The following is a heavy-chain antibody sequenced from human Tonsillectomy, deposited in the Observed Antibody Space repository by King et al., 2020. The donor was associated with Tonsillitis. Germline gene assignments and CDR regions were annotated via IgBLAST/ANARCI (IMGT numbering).Heavy chain of an antibody. CDR1: GGSFSGYY. Sequence: VQLQQWGAGLLKPSETLSLTCAVSGGSFSGYYWSWIRQPPGKGLEWIGEINHSGSTNYNPSLKSRVTISVDTSKNQFSLKLSSVTAADTAVYYCARASYSYGLALLLHYWGQGTLVTVSS. CDR2: INHSGST. D-gene: IGHD5-18*01. CDR3: ARASYSYGLALLLHY. J-gene: IGHJ4*02. V-gene: IGHV4-34*01.